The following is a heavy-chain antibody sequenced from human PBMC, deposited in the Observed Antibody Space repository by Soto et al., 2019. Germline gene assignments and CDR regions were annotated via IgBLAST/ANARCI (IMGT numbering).Heavy chain of an antibody. J-gene: IGHJ4*02. CDR1: GGSIGSYH. Sequence: SETLSLTCTVSGGSIGSYHWSWIRQSARKGLEWIGRIYDSENIDYNPSLESRATMSVDRSKNQFSLKLRSVTAADTAVYYCAREPWGAHEGVWGQGSMVTVCS. CDR2: IYDSENI. V-gene: IGHV4-4*07. CDR3: AREPWGAHEGV. D-gene: IGHD2-8*01.